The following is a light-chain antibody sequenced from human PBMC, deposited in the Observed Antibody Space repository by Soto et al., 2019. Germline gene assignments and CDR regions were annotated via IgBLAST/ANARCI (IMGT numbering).Light chain of an antibody. CDR3: SSYTSSSTLV. CDR1: SSDVGGYNY. Sequence: QSVLPQPASVSGSPGQSITLSCTGTSSDVGGYNYVSWYHQHPGKAPKLMIYDVSYRPSGVSNRCSGSNAVNTAALTISGLVAESELDYYCSSYTSSSTLVCGGRTKVTV. CDR2: DVS. V-gene: IGLV2-14*01. J-gene: IGLJ3*02.